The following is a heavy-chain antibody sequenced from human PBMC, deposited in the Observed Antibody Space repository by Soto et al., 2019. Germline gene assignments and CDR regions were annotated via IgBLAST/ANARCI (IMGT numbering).Heavy chain of an antibody. D-gene: IGHD3-10*01. Sequence: ASVKVSCKASGYTFTGYYMHWVRQAPGQGLEWMGWINPNSGGINYAQKFQGWVTMTRDTSISTAYMELSRLRFDDTAVYYCATERGSRSTAFDIRGQGTMVTVSS. J-gene: IGHJ3*02. CDR2: INPNSGGI. CDR3: ATERGSRSTAFDI. V-gene: IGHV1-2*04. CDR1: GYTFTGYY.